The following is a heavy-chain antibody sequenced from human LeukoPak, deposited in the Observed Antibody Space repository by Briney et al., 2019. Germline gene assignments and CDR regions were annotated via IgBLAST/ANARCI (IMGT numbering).Heavy chain of an antibody. Sequence: SETLSLTCAVSGGSISSNSYYWGWIRQPPGKGLEWIGSIYYSGSTYYKSSLKSRVTISVDTSKNQFSLKLSSVTAADTAVYYCARTRYYYNSRSYGAPYYFDYWGQGTLVTVSS. D-gene: IGHD3-10*01. CDR3: ARTRYYYNSRSYGAPYYFDY. J-gene: IGHJ4*02. CDR1: GGSISSNSYY. V-gene: IGHV4-39*01. CDR2: IYYSGST.